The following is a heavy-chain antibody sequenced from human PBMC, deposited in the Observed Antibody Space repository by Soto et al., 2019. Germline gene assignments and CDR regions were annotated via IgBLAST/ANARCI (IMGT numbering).Heavy chain of an antibody. Sequence: GGSLRLSCAASGFTFSSYGMHWVRQAPGKGLEWVAVISYDGSNKYYADSVKGRFTISRDNSKNTLYLQMNSLRAEDTAVYYCAKPLNLYGPYYFDYWGQGTLVTVSS. CDR1: GFTFSSYG. J-gene: IGHJ4*02. CDR3: AKPLNLYGPYYFDY. CDR2: ISYDGSNK. D-gene: IGHD3-16*01. V-gene: IGHV3-30*18.